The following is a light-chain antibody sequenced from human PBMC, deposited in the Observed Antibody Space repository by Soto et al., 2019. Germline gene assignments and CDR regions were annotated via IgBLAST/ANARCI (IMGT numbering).Light chain of an antibody. J-gene: IGLJ2*01. CDR2: EVS. V-gene: IGLV2-8*01. Sequence: QSALTQPPSASGSPGQSVTISCTGTSSDVGGYNYVSWYQQNPGKAPKLMIYEVSKRPSGVPDRFSGSKSGNTASLTVSGLQAEDEADYYCSSYAGSTVVFGGGTKVTVL. CDR1: SSDVGGYNY. CDR3: SSYAGSTVV.